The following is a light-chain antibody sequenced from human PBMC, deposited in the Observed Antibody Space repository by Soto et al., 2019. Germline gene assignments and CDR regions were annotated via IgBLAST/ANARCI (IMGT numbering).Light chain of an antibody. Sequence: EIVMTQSPATLSVSPGERATLSCRASQSISSNLAWYQQRPGQAPRLLIYDASTRATGIPARFSGSGSGTEFHLTISSLQSEDFAVYYCQQYNNWPVYTFGQGTKLEIK. CDR2: DAS. V-gene: IGKV3-15*01. CDR3: QQYNNWPVYT. J-gene: IGKJ2*01. CDR1: QSISSN.